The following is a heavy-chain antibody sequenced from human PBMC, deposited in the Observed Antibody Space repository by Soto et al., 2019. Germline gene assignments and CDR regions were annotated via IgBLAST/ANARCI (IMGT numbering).Heavy chain of an antibody. J-gene: IGHJ6*02. D-gene: IGHD3-10*01. V-gene: IGHV3-43D*04. Sequence: GGSLRLSCAASGFTFDDYAMHWVRQAPGKGLEWVSLISWDGGSTYYADSVKGRFTISRDNSKNSLYLQMNSLRAEDTALYYCAKVRSFGFDYYYGMDVWGQGTKVTVSS. CDR2: ISWDGGST. CDR1: GFTFDDYA. CDR3: AKVRSFGFDYYYGMDV.